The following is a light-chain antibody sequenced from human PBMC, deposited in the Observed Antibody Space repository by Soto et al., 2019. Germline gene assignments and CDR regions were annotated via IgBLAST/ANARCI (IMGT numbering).Light chain of an antibody. Sequence: QSVLTQPSSASGTPGQRVTVSCSGSSSNIGINTVNWYRHFPGTAPKLLIYSDTHGPSGVPDRFSGSRSGTSASLAISGLQSEDEADYYCAAWDDSLSGVVFGGGTQLTVL. CDR2: SDT. CDR3: AAWDDSLSGVV. CDR1: SSNIGINT. J-gene: IGLJ2*01. V-gene: IGLV1-44*01.